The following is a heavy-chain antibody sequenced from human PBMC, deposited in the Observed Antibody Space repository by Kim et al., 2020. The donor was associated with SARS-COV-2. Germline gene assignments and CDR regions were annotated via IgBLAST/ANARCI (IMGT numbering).Heavy chain of an antibody. D-gene: IGHD3-22*01. CDR3: ARMGYYDSSG. V-gene: IGHV1-69*01. J-gene: IGHJ4*02. Sequence: ANYAQTFQGRVTISADESTSSAYVELSSLRSEDTAVYYCARMGYYDSSGWGQGTLVTVSS. CDR2: A.